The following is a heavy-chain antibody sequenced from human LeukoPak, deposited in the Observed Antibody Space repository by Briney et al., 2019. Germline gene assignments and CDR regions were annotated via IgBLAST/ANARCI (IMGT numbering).Heavy chain of an antibody. V-gene: IGHV1-69*04. D-gene: IGHD3-16*01. CDR3: ARAVTLGNLYYFDY. CDR2: IIPIFGIA. J-gene: IGHJ4*02. CDR1: GGTFSSYA. Sequence: SVKVSCKASGGTFSSYAISWVRQAPGQGLEWMGRIIPIFGIANCAQKFQGRVTITADKSTSTAYMELSSLRSEDTAVYYCARAVTLGNLYYFDYWGQGTLVTVSS.